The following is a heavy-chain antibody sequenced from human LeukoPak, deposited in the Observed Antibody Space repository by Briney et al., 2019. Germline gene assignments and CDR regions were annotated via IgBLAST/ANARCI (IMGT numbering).Heavy chain of an antibody. D-gene: IGHD1-26*01. V-gene: IGHV3-53*01. J-gene: IGHJ5*02. Sequence: HPGGSLRLSCAASGFIVSSNYMSWVRQAPGKGLEWVSLISESGGNTNYADSVKGRFTISRDNSKNTLYLQMNSLRVEDTALYYCTRDSGTYNWFDPWGQGTLVTVSS. CDR1: GFIVSSNY. CDR3: TRDSGTYNWFDP. CDR2: ISESGGNT.